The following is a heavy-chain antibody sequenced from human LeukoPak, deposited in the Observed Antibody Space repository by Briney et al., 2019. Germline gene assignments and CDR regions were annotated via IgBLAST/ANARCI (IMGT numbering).Heavy chain of an antibody. D-gene: IGHD3-9*01. J-gene: IGHJ4*02. CDR3: ARAPYYDILTGNDY. CDR2: INPNSGGT. CDR1: GYTFTGYY. Sequence: ASVKVSCKASGYTFTGYYMHWVRQAPGQGLEWMGWINPNSGGTNYAQKFQGRVTMTRDTSISTAYMELSRLRSDDTAVYYCARAPYYDILTGNDYWGQGTLVTVSS. V-gene: IGHV1-2*02.